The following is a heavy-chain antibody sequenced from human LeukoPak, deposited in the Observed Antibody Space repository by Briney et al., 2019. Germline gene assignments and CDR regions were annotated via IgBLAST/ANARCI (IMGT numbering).Heavy chain of an antibody. V-gene: IGHV3-74*01. J-gene: IGHJ4*02. CDR2: INSDGSST. CDR3: AALPARIAVAPY. Sequence: GGSLRLSCAASGLTFSSHWMHWVRQAPGKGLVWVSRINSDGSSTSYADSVKGRFTISRDNAKNTLYLQMNSLRAEDTAVYYCAALPARIAVAPYWGQGTLVTVSS. D-gene: IGHD6-19*01. CDR1: GLTFSSHW.